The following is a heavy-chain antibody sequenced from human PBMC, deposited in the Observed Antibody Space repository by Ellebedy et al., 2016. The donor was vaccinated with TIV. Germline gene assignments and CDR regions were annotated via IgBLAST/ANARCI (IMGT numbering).Heavy chain of an antibody. CDR3: ARAIYGASYL. D-gene: IGHD4-17*01. Sequence: GESLKISCAASGFTLTNYWMTWVRQAPGKGLEWVANINEDGTKEHYVDSVRGRFTISRDYAENSLYLQMNSLGAEDTAVYYCARAIYGASYLWGRGTLVTVSS. V-gene: IGHV3-7*01. CDR1: GFTLTNYW. CDR2: INEDGTKE. J-gene: IGHJ2*01.